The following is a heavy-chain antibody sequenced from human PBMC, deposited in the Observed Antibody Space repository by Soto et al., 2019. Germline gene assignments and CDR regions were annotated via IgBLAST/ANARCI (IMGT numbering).Heavy chain of an antibody. CDR2: ISYDENNR. J-gene: IGHJ5*01. V-gene: IGHV3-30-3*01. D-gene: IGHD3-22*01. CDR1: GFTFRSYA. Sequence: GGSLRLSCAASGFTFRSYAMRWVRQAPGKGLEWVATISYDENNRYYTDSVKGRFTISRDNSKNTVYLQVNSLRDEDTAVYYCARAMVISMGPKHRYFDSWGQGPLVALSS. CDR3: ARAMVISMGPKHRYFDS.